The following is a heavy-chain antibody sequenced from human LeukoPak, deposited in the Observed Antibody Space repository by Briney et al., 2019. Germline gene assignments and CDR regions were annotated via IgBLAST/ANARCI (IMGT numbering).Heavy chain of an antibody. CDR1: GFTFSSYA. J-gene: IGHJ3*02. Sequence: TGGSLRLSCAASGFTFSSYAMSWVRQASGKGLEWVSAISGSGGSTYYADSVKGRFTISRDNSKNTLYLQMNSLRAEDTAVYYCAKIADVYDSSGPDAFDIWGQGTMVTVSS. CDR2: ISGSGGST. D-gene: IGHD3-22*01. CDR3: AKIADVYDSSGPDAFDI. V-gene: IGHV3-23*01.